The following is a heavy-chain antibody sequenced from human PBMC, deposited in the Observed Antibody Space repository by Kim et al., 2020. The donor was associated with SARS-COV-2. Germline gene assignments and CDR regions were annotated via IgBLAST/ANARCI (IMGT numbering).Heavy chain of an antibody. CDR3: ARDLLSGS. CDR1: GFTFSSYG. V-gene: IGHV3-33*05. J-gene: IGHJ4*02. Sequence: GGSLRLSCAASGFTFSSYGMHWVRQAPGKGLEWVAVISYDGSNKYYADSVKGRFTISRDNSKNTLYLQMNSLRAEDTAVYYCARDLLSGSWGQGTLVTVSS. CDR2: ISYDGSNK. D-gene: IGHD1-26*01.